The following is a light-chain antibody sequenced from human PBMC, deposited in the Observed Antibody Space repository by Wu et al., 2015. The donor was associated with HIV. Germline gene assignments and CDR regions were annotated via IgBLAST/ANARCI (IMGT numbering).Light chain of an antibody. CDR3: QQYDSYPLA. Sequence: DIQLTQSPSTLSTSIGDRVTITCRASQSVNKWLAWYQQKPGKAPKLLIYQASGLESGVPSRFSGSGSGTEFTLTISGLQPDDFATYYCQQYDSYPLAFGQGTKLEIK. J-gene: IGKJ2*01. CDR2: QAS. V-gene: IGKV1-5*03. CDR1: QSVNKW.